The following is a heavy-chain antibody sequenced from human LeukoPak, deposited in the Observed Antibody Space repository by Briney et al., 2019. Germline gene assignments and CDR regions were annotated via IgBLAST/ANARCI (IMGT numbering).Heavy chain of an antibody. J-gene: IGHJ4*02. V-gene: IGHV3-74*01. Sequence: GGSLRLSCADSGFTFTTYWMHWVRQAPGKGLEWVSRIKGDEVTTNYADSVEGRFTISRDNAKNTVYLEINSLRAEDTAVYYCARGGLFAYYYDYWGQGTLVTVSS. CDR3: ARGGLFAYYYDY. D-gene: IGHD3-10*02. CDR2: IKGDEVTT. CDR1: GFTFTTYW.